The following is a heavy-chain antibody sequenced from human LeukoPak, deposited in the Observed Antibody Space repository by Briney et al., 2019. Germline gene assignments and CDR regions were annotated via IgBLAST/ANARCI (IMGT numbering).Heavy chain of an antibody. V-gene: IGHV3-21*01. CDR2: ISSSSSYI. Sequence: GGSLRLSCAASGFTFSSYSMNWVRQAPGKGLEWVSSISSSSSYIYYADSVKGRFTISRDNAKNSLYLQMNSLRAEDTAVYYCARGFDSSGYYLSDYWGQGTLVTVSS. J-gene: IGHJ4*02. CDR1: GFTFSSYS. CDR3: ARGFDSSGYYLSDY. D-gene: IGHD3-22*01.